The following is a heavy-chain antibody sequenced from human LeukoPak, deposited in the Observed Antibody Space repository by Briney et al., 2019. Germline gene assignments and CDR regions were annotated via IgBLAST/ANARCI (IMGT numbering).Heavy chain of an antibody. CDR2: INHSGST. V-gene: IGHV4-39*07. J-gene: IGHJ4*02. CDR1: GGSIRSSSYY. Sequence: PSETLSLTCTVSGGSIRSSSYYWGWIRQPPGKGLEWIGEINHSGSTNYNPSLKSRVTISVDTSKNQFSLKLSSVTAADTAVYYCARVGERWLQWKRPYYFDYWGQGTLVTVSS. D-gene: IGHD5-24*01. CDR3: ARVGERWLQWKRPYYFDY.